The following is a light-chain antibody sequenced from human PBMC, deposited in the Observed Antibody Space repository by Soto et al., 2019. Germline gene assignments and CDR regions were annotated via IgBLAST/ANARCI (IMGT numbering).Light chain of an antibody. Sequence: EIMLTQSPATLSLSPGERATLSCRASQSVSSYLAWYQQKPGRAPRLLIYDASNRATGIPARFSGSGSGTVFTLTISSLEPEDFAVYYCQRRDTFGQGTRLEIK. V-gene: IGKV3-11*01. CDR2: DAS. J-gene: IGKJ5*01. CDR1: QSVSSY. CDR3: QRRDT.